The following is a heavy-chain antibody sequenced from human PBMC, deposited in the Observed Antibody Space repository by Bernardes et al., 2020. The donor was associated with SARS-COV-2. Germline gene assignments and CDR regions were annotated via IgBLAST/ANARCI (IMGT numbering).Heavy chain of an antibody. CDR1: GGSISSSY. CDR3: AKIGEVVRLGEPETYVYDI. D-gene: IGHD3-16*01. V-gene: IGHV4-4*07. CDR2: IYPSGSS. J-gene: IGHJ3*02. Sequence: SETLSLTCTVFGGSISSSYWTWIRQPAGQGLQWIGRIYPSGSSKYNPSLKSRVTMSVDTSKNQISLKMSSVTAADTAVYYCAKIGEVVRLGEPETYVYDIWGQGTMVTVSS.